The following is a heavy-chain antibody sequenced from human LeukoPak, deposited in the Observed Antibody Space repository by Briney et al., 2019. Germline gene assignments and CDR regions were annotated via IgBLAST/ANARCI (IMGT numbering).Heavy chain of an antibody. CDR3: ARDRIPTVTTSWGYGY. D-gene: IGHD4-11*01. V-gene: IGHV1-18*01. Sequence: ASAKVSCKASGYTFTSYGISWVRQAPGQGLEWMGWISAYNGNTNYAQKLQGRVTMTTDTSTSTAYMELRSLRSDDTAVYYCARDRIPTVTTSWGYGYWGQGTLVTVSS. CDR1: GYTFTSYG. CDR2: ISAYNGNT. J-gene: IGHJ4*02.